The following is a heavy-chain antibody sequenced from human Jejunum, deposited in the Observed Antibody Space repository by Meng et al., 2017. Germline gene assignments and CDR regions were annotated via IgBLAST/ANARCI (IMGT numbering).Heavy chain of an antibody. V-gene: IGHV4-34*01. Sequence: QVKLQQWGAGLLKPPETLSLTCAVYGGSISDYYWTWIRQPPGKGLEWIGEINDSGSTNYNPSLKSRVTISVDTSKSQFYLRVSSVTAADTAVYYCARGNEYSNYGADFWGQGTLVTVSS. CDR3: ARGNEYSNYGADF. CDR1: GGSISDYY. J-gene: IGHJ4*02. D-gene: IGHD4-11*01. CDR2: INDSGST.